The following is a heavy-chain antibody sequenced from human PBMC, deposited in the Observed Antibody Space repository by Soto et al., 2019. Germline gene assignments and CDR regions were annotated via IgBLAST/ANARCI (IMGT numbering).Heavy chain of an antibody. CDR3: AIHASIAAAGTLDAFDI. D-gene: IGHD6-13*01. V-gene: IGHV3-53*01. CDR2: IYSGGST. CDR1: GFTVSSNY. Sequence: GESLKISCAASGFTVSSNYMSWVRQAPGKGLEWVSVIYSGGSTYYADSGKGRFTISRDNSKNTLYLQMNSLRAEDTAVYYCAIHASIAAAGTLDAFDIWGQGTMVTVSS. J-gene: IGHJ3*02.